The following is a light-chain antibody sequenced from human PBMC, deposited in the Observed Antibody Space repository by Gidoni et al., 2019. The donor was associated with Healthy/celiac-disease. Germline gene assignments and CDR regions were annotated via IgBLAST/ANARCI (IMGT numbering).Light chain of an antibody. V-gene: IGLV2-11*01. Sequence: QSALTQPRSVSGSPGQSVTISCPGTSSDVGGYNYVSWYQQHPVKAPKLMIYDVSNRPSGVPDRFSGSKSGNTASLTISGLQAEDEADYYCCAYAGSDVVFGGGTKLTVL. J-gene: IGLJ2*01. CDR1: SSDVGGYNY. CDR2: DVS. CDR3: CAYAGSDVV.